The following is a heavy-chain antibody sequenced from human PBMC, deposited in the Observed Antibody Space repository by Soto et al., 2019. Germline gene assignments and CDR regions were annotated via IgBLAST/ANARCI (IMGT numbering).Heavy chain of an antibody. CDR3: ASACSSNSSSHASDY. Sequence: PWETLSLTCTASGGSISSYYWSWIRQPAGKGLEWIGRIYTSGRTKYNPSLKRRVTMSVETSKNQFSLKLSFVTAADTAVYYCASACSSNSSSHASDYWGQVTMVPV. J-gene: IGHJ4*02. D-gene: IGHD2-2*01. V-gene: IGHV4-4*07. CDR2: IYTSGRT. CDR1: GGSISSYY.